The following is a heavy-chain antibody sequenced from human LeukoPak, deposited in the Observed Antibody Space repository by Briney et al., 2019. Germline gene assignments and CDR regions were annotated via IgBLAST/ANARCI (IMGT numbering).Heavy chain of an antibody. CDR1: GYSFTSDW. Sequence: GESLKISCKGSGYSFTSDWIGWGRQMPGKGLEWMGIIYPGDADTRYRPSFQGQVTISADKAISTAYLQWSRLKASDTAMSYCARQPPIRIAAAGPPSFDYWGQGTLVTASS. CDR3: ARQPPIRIAAAGPPSFDY. CDR2: IYPGDADT. D-gene: IGHD6-13*01. J-gene: IGHJ4*02. V-gene: IGHV5-51*01.